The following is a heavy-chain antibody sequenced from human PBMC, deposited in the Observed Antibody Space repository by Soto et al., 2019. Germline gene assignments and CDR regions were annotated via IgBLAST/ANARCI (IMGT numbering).Heavy chain of an antibody. CDR2: IYHSGST. CDR3: ARVYCSGGSWYSGYFDY. Sequence: QLQLQESGSGLVKPSQTLSLTCAVSGGSISSGGYSWSWIRQPPGKGLEWIGYIYHSGSTYYNPSLKSRVTISVDRSKNQFSLKLSSVTAADTAVYYCARVYCSGGSWYSGYFDYWGQGTLVTVSS. V-gene: IGHV4-30-2*01. D-gene: IGHD2-15*01. CDR1: GGSISSGGYS. J-gene: IGHJ4*02.